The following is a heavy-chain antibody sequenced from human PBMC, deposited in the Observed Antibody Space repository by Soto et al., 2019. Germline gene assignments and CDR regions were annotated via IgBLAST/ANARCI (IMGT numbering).Heavy chain of an antibody. J-gene: IGHJ4*02. V-gene: IGHV1-2*02. Sequence: QVQLVQSGAEMKRPGASVKVSCKASGYTFTDTFIHWVRQAPGQRPEWLGWINPNPGNTHYSRKFQGRVTLTRDTSVTTVYMELAGLESDDSAFYFCARTLPTTVLGFDYWGQGTLVTVSS. CDR1: GYTFTDTF. CDR3: ARTLPTTVLGFDY. D-gene: IGHD2-2*01. CDR2: INPNPGNT.